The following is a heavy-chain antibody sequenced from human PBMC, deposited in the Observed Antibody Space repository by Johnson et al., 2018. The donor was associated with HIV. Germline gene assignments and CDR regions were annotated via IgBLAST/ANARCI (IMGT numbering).Heavy chain of an antibody. CDR3: AKDSELRYFDWLHDAFDI. Sequence: DVQVVESGGGVVQPGRSLRLSCAASGFTFSSYAMHWVRQAPGKGLEWVSGINWNGGSTGYGDSVKGRFTISRDNAKNPLYLQMNSLRAEDTAVYYCAKDSELRYFDWLHDAFDIWGQGTMVTVSS. J-gene: IGHJ3*02. CDR2: INWNGGST. CDR1: GFTFSSYA. V-gene: IGHV3-20*04. D-gene: IGHD3-9*01.